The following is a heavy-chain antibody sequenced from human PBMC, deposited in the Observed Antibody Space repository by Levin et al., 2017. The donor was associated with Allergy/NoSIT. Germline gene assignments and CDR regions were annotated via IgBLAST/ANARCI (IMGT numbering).Heavy chain of an antibody. Sequence: SETLSLTCAVSGGSLSSYNWWTWVRQPPGKGLEWLGDIYHNGRTNYNPSLKSRVTISVDKSKNQFSLKLTSVTAADTAVYYCAGDGYSYAYSEYWGQGTLVTVSS. J-gene: IGHJ4*02. V-gene: IGHV4-4*02. CDR3: AGDGYSYAYSEY. D-gene: IGHD5-18*01. CDR2: IYHNGRT. CDR1: GGSLSSYNW.